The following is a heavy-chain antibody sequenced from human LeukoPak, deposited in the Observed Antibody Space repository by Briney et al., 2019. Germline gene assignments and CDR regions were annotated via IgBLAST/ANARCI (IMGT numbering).Heavy chain of an antibody. CDR3: AREDSSSSGSGMDV. J-gene: IGHJ6*02. D-gene: IGHD6-6*01. CDR2: ISYDGNNK. Sequence: GGSLRLSCSVSGFTFSTFAMHWVRQGPGEGLEWVAVISYDGNNKYYADSVKGRCTISRDNSKNTLFLEMNSLRAEDTAIYYCAREDSSSSGSGMDVWGQGTTVTVSS. CDR1: GFTFSTFA. V-gene: IGHV3-30*04.